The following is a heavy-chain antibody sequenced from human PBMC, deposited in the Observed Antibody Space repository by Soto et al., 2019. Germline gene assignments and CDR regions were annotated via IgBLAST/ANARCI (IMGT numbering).Heavy chain of an antibody. CDR2: IYYSGST. J-gene: IGHJ6*02. V-gene: IGHV4-31*03. CDR1: GGSISSGGYY. Sequence: PSETLSLTCTVSGGSISSGGYYWSWIRQHPGKGLEWIGYIYYSGSTYYNPSLKSRVTISVDTSKNQFSLKLSSVTAADTAVYYCARADVWYYGMDVWGQGTTVTVSS. CDR3: ARADVWYYGMDV.